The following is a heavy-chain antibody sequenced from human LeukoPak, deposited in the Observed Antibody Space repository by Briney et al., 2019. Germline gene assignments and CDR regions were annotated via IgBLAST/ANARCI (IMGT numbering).Heavy chain of an antibody. CDR3: ARHSGYDILTGYSLAIYDS. J-gene: IGHJ4*02. Sequence: GESLKISCKGSGYSFTSYWIGWVRQMPGKGLEWMGIIYPGDSDTRYSPSFQGQVTISADKSISTAYLQWSSLKASDTAMYYCARHSGYDILTGYSLAIYDSWGQGTLVTVSS. V-gene: IGHV5-51*01. CDR1: GYSFTSYW. CDR2: IYPGDSDT. D-gene: IGHD3-9*01.